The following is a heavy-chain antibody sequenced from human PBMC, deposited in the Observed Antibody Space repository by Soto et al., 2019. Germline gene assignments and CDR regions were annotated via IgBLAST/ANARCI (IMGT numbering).Heavy chain of an antibody. Sequence: QITLKESGPPLVKPTQTLTLTCTFSGFSLSTSGVGVGWIRQPPGKALEWLALIYWNDDKRYSPSLKSRLTITKDTSKNQVVLTMTNMDPVDTATYYCAHSDYGDFPFDYWGQGTLVTVSS. D-gene: IGHD4-17*01. CDR1: GFSLSTSGVG. CDR2: IYWNDDK. CDR3: AHSDYGDFPFDY. J-gene: IGHJ4*02. V-gene: IGHV2-5*01.